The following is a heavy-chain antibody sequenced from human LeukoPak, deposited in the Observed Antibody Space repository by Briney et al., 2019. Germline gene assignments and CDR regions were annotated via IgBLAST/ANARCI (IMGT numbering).Heavy chain of an antibody. CDR2: ISAYNGNT. D-gene: IGHD2-2*01. J-gene: IGHJ4*02. CDR3: ARVVPAAIAADY. Sequence: ASVRVSCKASGYTFTSYGISWVRQAPGQGLEWMGWISAYNGNTNYAQKLQGRVTMTTDTSTSTAYMELRSLRSDDTAVYYCARVVPAAIAADYWGQGTLVTVSS. CDR1: GYTFTSYG. V-gene: IGHV1-18*01.